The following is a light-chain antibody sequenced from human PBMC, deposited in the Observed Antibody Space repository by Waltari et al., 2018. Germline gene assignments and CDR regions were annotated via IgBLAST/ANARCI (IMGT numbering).Light chain of an antibody. Sequence: EILMTQSPAALSVSPGERAPLSCRASQTVSINLAWYQQKPGQAPRLLIYGASTRATGIPARFSGSGSGTEFTLTISSMQSEDFAVYHCQQYNNWPQTFGQGTKVEIK. CDR2: GAS. J-gene: IGKJ1*01. V-gene: IGKV3-15*01. CDR3: QQYNNWPQT. CDR1: QTVSIN.